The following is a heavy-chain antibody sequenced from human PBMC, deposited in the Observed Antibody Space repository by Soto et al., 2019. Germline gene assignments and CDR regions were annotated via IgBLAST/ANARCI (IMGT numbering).Heavy chain of an antibody. CDR3: ARGIRDSSGCDVDY. CDR1: GDTFSSSA. Sequence: QVQLVQSGAEVKEPGSSVKVSCKASGDTFSSSAISWVRQAPGQGLEWMGGLIPMFGTANYAQKFRSRGMVTANKSTTTASMEPTRPRSEATAGYYCARGIRDSSGCDVDYWGQGTLLTVSS. V-gene: IGHV1-69*06. D-gene: IGHD6-19*01. CDR2: LIPMFGTA. J-gene: IGHJ4*02.